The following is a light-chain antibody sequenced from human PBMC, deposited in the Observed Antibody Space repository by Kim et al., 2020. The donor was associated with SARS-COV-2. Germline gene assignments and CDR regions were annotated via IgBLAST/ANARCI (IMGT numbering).Light chain of an antibody. J-gene: IGKJ1*01. CDR1: QSVSSY. CDR2: DAS. Sequence: EIVLTQSPATLSLSPGERATLSCRASQSVSSYLAWYQQKPGQAPRLLIYDASNRATGIPARFSGSGSGTDFTLTISSLEPEDFVVYYCKQRSNWPPTFGQGTKVDIK. V-gene: IGKV3-11*01. CDR3: KQRSNWPPT.